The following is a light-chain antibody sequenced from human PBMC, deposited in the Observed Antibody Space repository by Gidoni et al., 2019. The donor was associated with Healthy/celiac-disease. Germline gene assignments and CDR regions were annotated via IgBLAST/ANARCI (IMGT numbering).Light chain of an antibody. V-gene: IGKV1-39*01. J-gene: IGKJ2*01. CDR2: AAS. CDR3: QQSYSTPYT. CDR1: QSISSY. Sequence: DIQMTQSPSSLSASVGDRVTIPCRASQSISSYFNWYQQKPGKAPKLLIYAASSLQSGVPSRFSGSGSGTDFTLTISSLQPEDFATYYYQQSYSTPYTFGQGTKLEIK.